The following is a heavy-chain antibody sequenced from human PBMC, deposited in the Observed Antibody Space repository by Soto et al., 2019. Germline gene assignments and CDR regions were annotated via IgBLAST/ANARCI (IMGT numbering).Heavy chain of an antibody. CDR1: GYSFTTSTYG. J-gene: IGHJ5*02. D-gene: IGHD2-15*01. Sequence: ASVKVSCKASGYSFTTSTYGITWVRQAPGQGPEWMGWISVYNGNTNYAQKVQGRVTMTTATSTSTAYLELRSLRSDATALYYCARYCSGVSCYDNWFDPWGQGTQVAGSS. CDR2: ISVYNGNT. CDR3: ARYCSGVSCYDNWFDP. V-gene: IGHV1-18*01.